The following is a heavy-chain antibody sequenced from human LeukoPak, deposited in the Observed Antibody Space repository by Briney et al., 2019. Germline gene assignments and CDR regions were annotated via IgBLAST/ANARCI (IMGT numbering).Heavy chain of an antibody. CDR3: ARGGGYSYGSFDY. V-gene: IGHV3-74*01. CDR2: INSDGRST. CDR1: GFTFSRYW. J-gene: IGHJ4*02. Sequence: GGSLRLSCVASGFTFSRYWMHWVRQAPGKGLVWVSRINSDGRSTNYADSVKGRFSISRDNAKNTLYLQMNSLRAEDTAVYYCARGGGYSYGSFDYWGQGTLVTVSS. D-gene: IGHD5-18*01.